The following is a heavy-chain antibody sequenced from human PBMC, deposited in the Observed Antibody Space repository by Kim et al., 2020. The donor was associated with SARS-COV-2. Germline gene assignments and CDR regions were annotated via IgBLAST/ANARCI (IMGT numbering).Heavy chain of an antibody. CDR3: ARANSPTVTIMGFDY. Sequence: SETLSLTCTVSGGSISSGGYYWSWIRQHPGKGLEWIGYIYYSGSTYYNPSLKSRVTISVDTSKNQFSLKLSSVTAADTAVYYCARANSPTVTIMGFDYWGQGTLVTVSS. D-gene: IGHD4-17*01. J-gene: IGHJ4*02. CDR2: IYYSGST. V-gene: IGHV4-31*03. CDR1: GGSISSGGYY.